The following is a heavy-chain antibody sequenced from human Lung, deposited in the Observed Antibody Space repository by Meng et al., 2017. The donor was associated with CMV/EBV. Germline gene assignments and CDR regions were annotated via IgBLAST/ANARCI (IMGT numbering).Heavy chain of an antibody. V-gene: IGHV3-23*01. J-gene: IGHJ4*02. CDR1: GFTFSSYA. D-gene: IGHD2-2*01. CDR3: AKIWYDFVVVPAAPVY. CDR2: ISGSGGST. Sequence: GEXXKISCAASGFTFSSYAMSWVRQAPGKGLEWVSAISGSGGSTYYADSVKGRFTISRDNSKNTLYLQMNSLRAEDTAVYYCAKIWYDFVVVPAAPVYWGQGTLVTVSS.